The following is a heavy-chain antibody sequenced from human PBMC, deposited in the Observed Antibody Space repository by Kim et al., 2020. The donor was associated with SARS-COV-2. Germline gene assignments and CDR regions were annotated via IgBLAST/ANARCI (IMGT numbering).Heavy chain of an antibody. CDR1: GFTFSSYG. Sequence: GGSLRLSCAASGFTFSSYGMHWVRQAPGKGLEWVAVIWYDGSNKYYADSVKGRFTISRDNSKNTLYLQMNSLRAEDTAVYYCARDYLPATVVTRPFWFDPWGQGTLVTVSS. D-gene: IGHD4-17*01. CDR2: IWYDGSNK. J-gene: IGHJ5*02. V-gene: IGHV3-33*01. CDR3: ARDYLPATVVTRPFWFDP.